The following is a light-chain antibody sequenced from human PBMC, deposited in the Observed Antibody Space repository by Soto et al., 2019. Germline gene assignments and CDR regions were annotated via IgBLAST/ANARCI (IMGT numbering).Light chain of an antibody. Sequence: EIVLTQYPATLSLSPGERATLSCRASQSVRTYLVWYQQKPGQAPRLLIYDTSTRATGVPARFSGSGSGTDFTLTISSLEPEDFAVYYCHQRSNWPRTFGGGTKVDIK. V-gene: IGKV3-11*01. CDR1: QSVRTY. CDR3: HQRSNWPRT. CDR2: DTS. J-gene: IGKJ4*01.